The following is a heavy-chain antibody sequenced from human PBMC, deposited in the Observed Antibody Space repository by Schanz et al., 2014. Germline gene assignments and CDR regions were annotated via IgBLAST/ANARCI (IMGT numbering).Heavy chain of an antibody. V-gene: IGHV3-23*04. CDR2: ISGSGGST. D-gene: IGHD3-10*01. CDR3: AKDQLANYRGSGYNWFDP. J-gene: IGHJ5*02. Sequence: EVQVVESGGGLVQPGGSLRLSCAASGFTFSSYAMSWVRQAPGKGLEWVSAISGSGGSTYYADSVKGRFTISRDNSKNTLYLEMTSLRGEDTAVYYCAKDQLANYRGSGYNWFDPWGQGTLVTVSS. CDR1: GFTFSSYA.